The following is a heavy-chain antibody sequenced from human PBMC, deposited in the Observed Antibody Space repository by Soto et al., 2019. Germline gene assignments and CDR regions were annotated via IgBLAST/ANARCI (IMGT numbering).Heavy chain of an antibody. CDR1: GYSISSVYY. J-gene: IGHJ3*02. Sequence: SETLSLTCAVSGYSISSVYYWGWIRQPPGEGLEWIGSIYHSGSTYYNPSLKSRVTISVDTSKNQFSLKLSSVAAADTAVYYCARVLPHPDAFDIWGQGTMVTVSS. V-gene: IGHV4-38-2*01. CDR2: IYHSGST. CDR3: ARVLPHPDAFDI.